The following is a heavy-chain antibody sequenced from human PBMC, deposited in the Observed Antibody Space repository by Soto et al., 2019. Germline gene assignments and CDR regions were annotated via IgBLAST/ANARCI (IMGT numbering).Heavy chain of an antibody. J-gene: IGHJ4*02. CDR1: GYSFSDYW. CDR3: ARRGGSYQADY. D-gene: IGHD3-16*02. V-gene: IGHV5-51*01. CDR2: IYPGDSDT. Sequence: GESLKSSCKGSGYSFSDYWIGWVRQMPGKGLEWMGIIYPGDSDTIYSPSFQGQVTISADKSISTAYVQWSGLKASDTAVYYCARRGGSYQADYWGQGTLVTVSS.